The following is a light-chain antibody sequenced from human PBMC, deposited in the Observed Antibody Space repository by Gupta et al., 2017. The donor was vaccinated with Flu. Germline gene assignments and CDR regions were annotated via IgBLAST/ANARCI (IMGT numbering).Light chain of an antibody. J-gene: IGKJ1*01. Sequence: VGDRVTITCRASQSISSWLSWYQQKPGKAPKLLIYKASTLESGVPSRFSGSGFGTEFTLTISRLQPDDFAAYYCQEYNSYWAFGQGTKVEIK. CDR2: KAS. CDR3: QEYNSYWA. V-gene: IGKV1-5*03. CDR1: QSISSW.